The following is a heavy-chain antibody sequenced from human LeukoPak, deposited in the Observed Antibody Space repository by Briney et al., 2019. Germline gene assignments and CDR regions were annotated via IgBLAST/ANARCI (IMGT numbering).Heavy chain of an antibody. V-gene: IGHV3-48*03. CDR3: ARGYSHYYYYGMDV. D-gene: IGHD2-2*02. CDR1: GFAFSDYE. J-gene: IGHJ6*02. CDR2: ISSSGSII. Sequence: QPGGSLRLSCASSGFAFSDYEMNWVRQAPGKGLEWVSYISSSGSIIYYADSVKGRFTISRDNAKRSLFLQMNSLRVEDTAVYYCARGYSHYYYYGMDVWGQGTTVTVSS.